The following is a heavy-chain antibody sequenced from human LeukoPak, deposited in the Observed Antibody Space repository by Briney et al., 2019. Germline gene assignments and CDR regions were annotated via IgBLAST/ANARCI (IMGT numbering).Heavy chain of an antibody. Sequence: GGSLRLSCAASGFTFSSYAMSWVRQAPGKGLEWVSAISGSGGSTYYADSVKGRFTIPRDNSKNTLYLQMNSLRAEDTAVYYCAKHEWLRLTYYYYYMDVWGKGTTVTVSS. V-gene: IGHV3-23*01. CDR1: GFTFSSYA. D-gene: IGHD5-12*01. CDR2: ISGSGGST. J-gene: IGHJ6*03. CDR3: AKHEWLRLTYYYYYMDV.